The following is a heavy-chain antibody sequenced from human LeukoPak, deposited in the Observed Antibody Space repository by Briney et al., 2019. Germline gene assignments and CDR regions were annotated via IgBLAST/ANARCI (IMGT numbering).Heavy chain of an antibody. J-gene: IGHJ4*02. CDR2: IYPSDSDT. CDR3: ARDLGYCSGTSCYGGPDY. D-gene: IGHD2-2*01. CDR1: GYSFTSYW. V-gene: IGHV5-51*01. Sequence: GESLKISCKGSGYSFTSYWIGWVRQMPGKGLEWMGTIYPSDSDTKYSPSFQGQVTISADRSITTAYLQWSSLKASDTAIYYCARDLGYCSGTSCYGGPDYWGQGTLVTVSA.